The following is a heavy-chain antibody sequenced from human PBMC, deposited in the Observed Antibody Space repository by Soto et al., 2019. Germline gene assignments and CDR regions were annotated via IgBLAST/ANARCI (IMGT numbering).Heavy chain of an antibody. D-gene: IGHD6-6*01. V-gene: IGHV4-59*01. CDR3: ARERSSIAARGGNWFDP. Sequence: PSETLSLTCTVSGGSISSYYWSWIRQPPGKGLEWIGYIYYSGSTNYNPSLKSRVTISVDTSKNQFSLKLSSVTAADTAVYYCARERSSIAARGGNWFDPWGQGTLVTVSS. J-gene: IGHJ5*02. CDR1: GGSISSYY. CDR2: IYYSGST.